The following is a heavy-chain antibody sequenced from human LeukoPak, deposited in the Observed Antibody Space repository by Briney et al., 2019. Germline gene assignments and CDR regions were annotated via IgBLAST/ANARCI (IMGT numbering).Heavy chain of an antibody. J-gene: IGHJ6*02. Sequence: PGGSLRLSCAASGFTFSSYAMHWVRHAPGKGLEWVAVISYDGSNKYYADSVKGRFTISRDNSKNTLYLQMNSLRAEDTAVYYCARITDYGDYVSLLYYYYYGMDVWGQGTTVTVSS. CDR3: ARITDYGDYVSLLYYYYYGMDV. V-gene: IGHV3-30-3*01. CDR1: GFTFSSYA. D-gene: IGHD4-17*01. CDR2: ISYDGSNK.